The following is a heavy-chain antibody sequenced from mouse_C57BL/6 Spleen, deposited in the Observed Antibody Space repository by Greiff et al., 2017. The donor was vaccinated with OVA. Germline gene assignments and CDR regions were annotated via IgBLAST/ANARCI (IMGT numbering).Heavy chain of an antibody. CDR1: GFTFSDYY. D-gene: IGHD4-1*01. J-gene: IGHJ4*01. Sequence: VQLKESGGGLVQPGGSLKLSCAASGFTFSDYYMYWVRQTPEKRLEWVAYISNGGGSTYYPDTVKGRFTISRDNAKNTLYLQMSRLKSEDTAMYYCARRGPGYYAMDYWGQGTSVTVSS. CDR2: ISNGGGST. CDR3: ARRGPGYYAMDY. V-gene: IGHV5-12*01.